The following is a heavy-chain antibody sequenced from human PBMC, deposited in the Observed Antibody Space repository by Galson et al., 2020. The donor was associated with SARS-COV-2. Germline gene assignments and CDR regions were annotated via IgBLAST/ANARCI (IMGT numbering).Heavy chain of an antibody. Sequence: ESGPTLVKPTQTLTLTCTFSGFSLSTSGMCVTWIRQPPGKALEWLARIDWDDDKYYSTSLKTRLTISKDTSKNQVVLTMTNMDPVDTGTYYGGRTSILVAGTDYYYYGLDVWGQGTSVTVSS. CDR2: IDWDDDK. V-gene: IGHV2-70*11. D-gene: IGHD6-19*01. CDR1: GFSLSTSGMC. CDR3: GRTSILVAGTDYYYYGLDV. J-gene: IGHJ6*02.